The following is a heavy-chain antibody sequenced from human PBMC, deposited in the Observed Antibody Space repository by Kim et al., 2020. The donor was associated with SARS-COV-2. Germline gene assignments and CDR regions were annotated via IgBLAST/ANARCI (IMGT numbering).Heavy chain of an antibody. CDR3: AREQRLPPQLWLRSLYYGMDV. CDR2: IIPIFGTA. J-gene: IGHJ6*02. CDR1: GGTFSSYA. D-gene: IGHD5-18*01. V-gene: IGHV1-69*13. Sequence: SVKVSCKASGGTFSSYAISWVRQAPGQGLEWMGGIIPIFGTANYAQKFQGRVTITADESTSTAYMELSSLRSEDTAVYYCAREQRLPPQLWLRSLYYGMDVWGQGTTVTVSS.